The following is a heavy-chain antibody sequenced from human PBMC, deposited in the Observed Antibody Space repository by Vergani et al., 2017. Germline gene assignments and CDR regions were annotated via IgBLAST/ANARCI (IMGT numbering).Heavy chain of an antibody. V-gene: IGHV1-69*18. Sequence: QVQLVQSGAEVKKPGSSVKVSCKASGGTFSSYAISWVRQAPGQGLEWMGRIIPIFGTANYAQKFQGRVTITADESTSTAYKELSSLRSEDTAVYYCARIDYGDYEGYDAFDIWGQGTMVTVSS. CDR3: ARIDYGDYEGYDAFDI. D-gene: IGHD4-17*01. CDR1: GGTFSSYA. CDR2: IIPIFGTA. J-gene: IGHJ3*02.